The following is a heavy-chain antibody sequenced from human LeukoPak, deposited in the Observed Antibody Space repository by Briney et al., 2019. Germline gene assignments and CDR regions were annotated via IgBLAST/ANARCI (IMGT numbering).Heavy chain of an antibody. Sequence: GGSLRLSCAASGFTFSSYSMNWVRQAPGKGLEWVSSISSSSSYIYYADSVKGRFTISRDNAKNSLYLQMNSLRAEDTAVYYCARSPDDFEDYYYMDVWGKGTTVTVSS. V-gene: IGHV3-21*01. CDR1: GFTFSSYS. CDR3: ARSPDDFEDYYYMDV. D-gene: IGHD3/OR15-3a*01. CDR2: ISSSSSYI. J-gene: IGHJ6*03.